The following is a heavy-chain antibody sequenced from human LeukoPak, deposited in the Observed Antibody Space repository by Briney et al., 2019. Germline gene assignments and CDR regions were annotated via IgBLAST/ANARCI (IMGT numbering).Heavy chain of an antibody. D-gene: IGHD4-11*01. CDR3: ARGGGTVAPAPWVPFAY. V-gene: IGHV1-2*02. CDR1: GYTFTGNY. Sequence: ASVKVSCKASGYTFTGNYMHWVRQAPGQGLEYMGYIDPNSGGTYYIQKFRGRVTMTRDMSINTAYVELSSLTSDDTAVYYCARGGGTVAPAPWVPFAYWGQGTLVTVSS. J-gene: IGHJ4*02. CDR2: IDPNSGGT.